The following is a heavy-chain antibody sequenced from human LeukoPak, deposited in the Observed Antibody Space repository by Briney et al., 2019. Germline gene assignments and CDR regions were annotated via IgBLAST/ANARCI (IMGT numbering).Heavy chain of an antibody. J-gene: IGHJ5*02. CDR3: ARDGYYGSGKFDP. CDR2: SDYSGTT. D-gene: IGHD3-10*01. V-gene: IGHV4-31*03. CDR1: GGSISSTPYY. Sequence: PQTLSLTCTVSGGSISSTPYYWSWIRQYPGRGLEWIGYSDYSGTTYYNPFLRSRVTISVDTSTNQFSLNLDSVTAADTAVYYCARDGYYGSGKFDPWGQGTLVTVSA.